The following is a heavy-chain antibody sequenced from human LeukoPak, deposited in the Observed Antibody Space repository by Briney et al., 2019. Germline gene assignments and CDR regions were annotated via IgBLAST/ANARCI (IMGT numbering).Heavy chain of an antibody. CDR3: ATYRQVLLPFES. CDR2: ILSSDGTGGGA. V-gene: IGHV3-23*01. CDR1: GFTFSSYA. D-gene: IGHD5-18*01. Sequence: GGSLRLSCEASGFTFSSYAMSWVRQIPGRGLEWVASILSSDGTGGGAHYADFVRGRFTISRDNSKNILYLQMNSLRAEDTAIYYCATYRQVLLPFESWGQGTLVTVSS. J-gene: IGHJ4*02.